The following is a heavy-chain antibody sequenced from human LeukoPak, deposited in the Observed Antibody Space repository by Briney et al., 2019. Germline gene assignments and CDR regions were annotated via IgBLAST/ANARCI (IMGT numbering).Heavy chain of an antibody. CDR3: ARGISSGYYYYDY. Sequence: GGSLRLSCAASGFTFDDYAMHWVRQAPGKGLEWVSGISWNSGSIGYADSVKGRFTISRDNAKNSLYLQMNSLRAEDTAVYYCARGISSGYYYYDYWGQGTLVTVSS. J-gene: IGHJ4*02. CDR2: ISWNSGSI. V-gene: IGHV3-9*01. D-gene: IGHD3-22*01. CDR1: GFTFDDYA.